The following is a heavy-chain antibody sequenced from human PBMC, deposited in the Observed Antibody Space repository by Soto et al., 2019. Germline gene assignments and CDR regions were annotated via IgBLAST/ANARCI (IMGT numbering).Heavy chain of an antibody. Sequence: GGSLRLSCAASGFTFSSYGMHWVRQAPGKGLEWVAVIWYDGSNKYYADSVKGRFTISRDNSKNTLYLQMNSLRAEDTAVYYCARDNGNSLYYFDYWGQGTLVTVSS. D-gene: IGHD2-8*01. CDR3: ARDNGNSLYYFDY. V-gene: IGHV3-33*01. CDR2: IWYDGSNK. J-gene: IGHJ4*02. CDR1: GFTFSSYG.